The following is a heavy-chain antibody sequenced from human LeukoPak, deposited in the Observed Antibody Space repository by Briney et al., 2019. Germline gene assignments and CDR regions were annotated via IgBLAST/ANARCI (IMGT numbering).Heavy chain of an antibody. CDR1: GGSISSYY. D-gene: IGHD5-24*01. J-gene: IGHJ4*02. CDR3: ARALRWLQGGYYFDY. CDR2: IYTSGST. Sequence: SETQSLTCTVSGGSISSYYWSWIRQPAGKGLEWIGRIYTSGSTNYNPSLKSRVTMSVDTSKNQFSLKLSSVTAADTAVYYCARALRWLQGGYYFDYWGQGTLVTVSS. V-gene: IGHV4-4*07.